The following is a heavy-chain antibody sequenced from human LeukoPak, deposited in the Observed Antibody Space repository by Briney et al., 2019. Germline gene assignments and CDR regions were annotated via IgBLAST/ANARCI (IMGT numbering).Heavy chain of an antibody. CDR1: GEAFSDHY. CDR2: MIQSGSS. Sequence: SVTLSLTCGVSGEAFSDHYWSWIRQAPRKGLDWIGEMIQSGSSNYNPSLRSRVTMSGDTTRNQFSLKLNSLTAADTAVYYCARGNIVATILGGLHGTTAFDFWGQGSLVTVSS. J-gene: IGHJ4*02. CDR3: ARGNIVATILGGLHGTTAFDF. V-gene: IGHV4-34*01. D-gene: IGHD5-12*01.